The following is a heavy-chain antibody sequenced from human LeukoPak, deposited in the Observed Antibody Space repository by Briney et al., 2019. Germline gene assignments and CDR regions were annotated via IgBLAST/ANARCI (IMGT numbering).Heavy chain of an antibody. CDR1: GYSFTDYW. Sequence: GESLKLSCQGSGYSFTDYWIGWVRQMPGEGLQWMGIIYPDDSDIRYSPSFQGQVTISADKSIITAYLQWSSLKASDTAMYYCARHGRGSRSPNAFDIWGQGTMVSVSS. D-gene: IGHD3-10*01. J-gene: IGHJ3*02. CDR2: IYPDDSDI. CDR3: ARHGRGSRSPNAFDI. V-gene: IGHV5-51*01.